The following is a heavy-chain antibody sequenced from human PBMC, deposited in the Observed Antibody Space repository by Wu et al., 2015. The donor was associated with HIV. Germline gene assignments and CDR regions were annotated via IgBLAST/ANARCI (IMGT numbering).Heavy chain of an antibody. CDR2: VDPKDGET. Sequence: EVHLVQSGAEVKRPGTTVKISCKVSGYTFSDYYIHWVQQAPGGGLEWMGLVDPKDGETIYAERFQGRVTITADTSVDTAYMELSSLRYEDTALYYCATDAIRRDAYNFGSGLAYRGQGSLVTVSS. J-gene: IGHJ4*02. CDR1: GYTFSDYY. D-gene: IGHD5-24*01. CDR3: ATDAIRRDAYNFGSGLAY. V-gene: IGHV1-69-2*01.